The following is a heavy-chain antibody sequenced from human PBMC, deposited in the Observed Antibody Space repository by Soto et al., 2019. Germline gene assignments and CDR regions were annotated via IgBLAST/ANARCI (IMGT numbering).Heavy chain of an antibody. CDR1: GFTFGDYA. D-gene: IGHD3-16*01. J-gene: IGHJ4*02. CDR3: TRADYIWGARGPHFDY. V-gene: IGHV3-49*03. Sequence: HPGGSLRLSCTASGFTFGDYAMSWFRQAPGKGLEWVGFIRSKAYGGTTEYAASVKGRFTISRDDSKSIAYLQMNSLKTEDTAVYYCTRADYIWGARGPHFDYWGQGTLVTVSS. CDR2: IRSKAYGGTT.